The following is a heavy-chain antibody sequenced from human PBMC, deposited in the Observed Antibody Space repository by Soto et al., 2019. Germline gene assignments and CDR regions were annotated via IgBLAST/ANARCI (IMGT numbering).Heavy chain of an antibody. Sequence: QLLESGPGLVKPSETLSLTCSVSGGSISSSSYYWGWIRQPPGKGLEWIGSISYSGSTYYNPSLKSRVTISVDTSKNQFSLRLSSVTAADTAVYYCARQYSSGRGYFDYWGQGTLVTVSS. J-gene: IGHJ4*02. D-gene: IGHD6-19*01. CDR3: ARQYSSGRGYFDY. CDR1: GGSISSSSYY. CDR2: ISYSGST. V-gene: IGHV4-39*01.